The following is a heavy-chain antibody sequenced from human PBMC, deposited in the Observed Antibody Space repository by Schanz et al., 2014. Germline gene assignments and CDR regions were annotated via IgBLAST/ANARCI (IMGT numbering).Heavy chain of an antibody. CDR2: IIPVLDRR. CDR1: GGTFSNYN. J-gene: IGHJ3*02. D-gene: IGHD3-22*01. Sequence: QVQLVQSGAEVKKPGSSVKVSCKASGGTFSNYNIYWVRQAPGQGLEWLGRIIPVLDRRHAAEKFQDRVTFTADMSTSTAYMDLSSLRSDDTAVYYCARDIQYHYDTSGPVGAFDIWGQGTVVTVSS. V-gene: IGHV1-69*08. CDR3: ARDIQYHYDTSGPVGAFDI.